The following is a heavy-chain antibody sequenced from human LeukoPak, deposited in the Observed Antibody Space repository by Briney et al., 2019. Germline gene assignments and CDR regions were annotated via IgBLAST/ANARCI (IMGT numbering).Heavy chain of an antibody. Sequence: ASVKVSCKSSGYTFTIYGISWVRQAPGQGLEWMGWIIAYNGNTNYAQKLQGRVTMTTDTSPSIAYMELRSMRSDDTAVYYCARDRGATDAFDIWGQATMVTVCS. J-gene: IGHJ3*02. CDR1: GYTFTIYG. CDR2: IIAYNGNT. V-gene: IGHV1-18*01. CDR3: ARDRGATDAFDI. D-gene: IGHD3-10*01.